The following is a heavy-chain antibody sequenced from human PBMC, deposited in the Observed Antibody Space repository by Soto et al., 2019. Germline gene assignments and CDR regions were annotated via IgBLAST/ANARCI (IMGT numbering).Heavy chain of an antibody. CDR3: ASVAYDSSGYRPLNY. CDR1: GFTFSSFW. CDR2: IKQDGSEQ. D-gene: IGHD3-22*01. V-gene: IGHV3-7*05. Sequence: SLRLSCAASGFTFSSFWMNWVRQAPGKGLEWVANIKQDGSEQYYVDSVKGRFTISRDNAKESLDLQMNSLRAEDTAVYYCASVAYDSSGYRPLNYWGQGTLVTVSS. J-gene: IGHJ4*02.